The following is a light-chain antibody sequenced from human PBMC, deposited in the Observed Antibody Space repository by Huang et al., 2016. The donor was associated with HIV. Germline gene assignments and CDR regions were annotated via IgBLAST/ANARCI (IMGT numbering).Light chain of an antibody. J-gene: IGKJ4*01. V-gene: IGKV3-15*01. CDR3: QQYESWPPHT. CDR1: QSVRDK. CDR2: ATS. Sequence: EIVMTQSPDTLSVSPGERATLSCRASQSVRDKLAWYQQKPGQAPRLLLHATSTRAAGVPARFSGSGSGTEFTLTISSLQSEDCGVYYCQQYESWPPHTFGGGTKVEIK.